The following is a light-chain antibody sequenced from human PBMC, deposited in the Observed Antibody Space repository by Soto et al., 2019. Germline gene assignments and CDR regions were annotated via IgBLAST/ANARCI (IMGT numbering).Light chain of an antibody. V-gene: IGKV1-5*01. Sequence: DIQMTQSPSTLSASVGDRVIITCRASQSISGWLAWYQQKPGKAPKLLIFDASSLESGVPSRFSGSGSGTEFTLTISSLQPDDFATYYCQQYNSYLTFGQGTKVDNK. CDR3: QQYNSYLT. J-gene: IGKJ1*01. CDR2: DAS. CDR1: QSISGW.